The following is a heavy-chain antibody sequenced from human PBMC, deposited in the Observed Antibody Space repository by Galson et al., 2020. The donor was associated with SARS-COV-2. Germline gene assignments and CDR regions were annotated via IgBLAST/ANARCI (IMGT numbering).Heavy chain of an antibody. V-gene: IGHV3-30*03. Sequence: PGGSLRLSCAASGFTVNSYGMHWVRQAPGKGLEWVAVISDGGTNKYYADSVKGRFTISRDNSKNTLYLQMNSLRAEDTAVYYCAREGESGIIAAPMDYWGQGTLVTVSS. CDR2: ISDGGTNK. CDR1: GFTVNSYG. J-gene: IGHJ4*02. D-gene: IGHD2-2*01. CDR3: AREGESGIIAAPMDY.